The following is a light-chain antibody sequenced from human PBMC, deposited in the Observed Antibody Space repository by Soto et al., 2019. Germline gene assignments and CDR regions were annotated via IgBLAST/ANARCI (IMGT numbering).Light chain of an antibody. CDR3: QQRSNWPPT. CDR2: DAS. Sequence: EIVLTQSPATLSLYPGERATLSCRASQGVSSYLAWYQQKPDQAPRLLIYDASNRATGIPARFSGSGSGTDFTLTISSLEPEDFAVYYCQQRSNWPPTFGQGTKVDIK. V-gene: IGKV3-11*01. CDR1: QGVSSY. J-gene: IGKJ1*01.